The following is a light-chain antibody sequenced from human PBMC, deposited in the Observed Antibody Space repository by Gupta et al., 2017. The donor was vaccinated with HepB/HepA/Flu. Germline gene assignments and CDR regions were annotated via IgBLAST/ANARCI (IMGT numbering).Light chain of an antibody. CDR2: GKN. Sequence: SSVLTQDPAVSVALGHTVRITCQGDSLRSSYASWYQQKTGQAPVLVIYGKNNRPSGIPDRFSGSSSGNTASLTITGAQAEDEADYSCNSRDISGNHVVFGGGTKLTVL. J-gene: IGLJ2*01. V-gene: IGLV3-19*01. CDR1: SLRSSY. CDR3: NSRDISGNHVV.